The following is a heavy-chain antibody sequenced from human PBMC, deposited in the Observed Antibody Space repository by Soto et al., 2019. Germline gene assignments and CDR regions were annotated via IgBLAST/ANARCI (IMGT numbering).Heavy chain of an antibody. CDR3: ARGNYFGSGTFDY. Sequence: QVQLEQSGAEVKKLGASEKVSCKTSGYTFSSYGVSWVRQAPGQGLEWMAWISGSSGSTYYAQNFQGRVTVTTDTSTGTACMELRSLRSDDSGIYYCARGNYFGSGTFDYSGQGTLVTVSS. V-gene: IGHV1-18*01. D-gene: IGHD3-10*01. J-gene: IGHJ4*02. CDR1: GYTFSSYG. CDR2: ISGSSGST.